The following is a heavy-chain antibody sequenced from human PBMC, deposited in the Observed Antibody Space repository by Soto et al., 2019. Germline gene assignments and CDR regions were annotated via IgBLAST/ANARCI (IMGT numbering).Heavy chain of an antibody. J-gene: IGHJ4*02. CDR3: ARAGAATTTTISNLGFDY. Sequence: SETLSLTCSVSGGSTSSYYWSWIRQPPGKGLEWIGYIYYSGSTDYSPSLKSRVTMSIDTSQNQVSLKLTSVTTADTAVYYCARAGAATTTTISNLGFDYWGQGTLVTVSS. V-gene: IGHV4-59*01. D-gene: IGHD1-26*01. CDR1: GGSTSSYY. CDR2: IYYSGST.